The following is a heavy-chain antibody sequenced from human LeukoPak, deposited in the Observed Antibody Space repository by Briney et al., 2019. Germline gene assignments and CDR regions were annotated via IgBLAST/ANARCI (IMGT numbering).Heavy chain of an antibody. D-gene: IGHD3-9*01. Sequence: ASVKVSCKASGYTFTVYSMHWVRQAPGQGLEWMGWINPNSGDTKYSQNFQGRVTMSWDTSISTAYMELNRLTSDDTAVYYCARSPDILTGEKFDYWGQGTLVTVSS. J-gene: IGHJ4*02. V-gene: IGHV1-2*02. CDR2: INPNSGDT. CDR3: ARSPDILTGEKFDY. CDR1: GYTFTVYS.